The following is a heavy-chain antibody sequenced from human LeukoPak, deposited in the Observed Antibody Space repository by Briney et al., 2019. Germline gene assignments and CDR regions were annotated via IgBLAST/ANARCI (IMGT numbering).Heavy chain of an antibody. CDR3: ARVRYSGYAYYYYMDV. J-gene: IGHJ6*03. Sequence: ASVKVSCKVSGYTLTELSMHWVRQAPGKGLEWMGGFDPEDGETIYAQKFQGRVTMTEDTSTDTAYMELSSPRSEDTAVYYCARVRYSGYAYYYYMDVWGKGTTVTVSS. D-gene: IGHD5-12*01. V-gene: IGHV1-24*01. CDR2: FDPEDGET. CDR1: GYTLTELS.